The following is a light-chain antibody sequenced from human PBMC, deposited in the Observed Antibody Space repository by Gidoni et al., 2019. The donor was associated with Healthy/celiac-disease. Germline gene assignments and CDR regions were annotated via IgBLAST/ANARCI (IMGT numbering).Light chain of an antibody. CDR1: QSISSY. J-gene: IGKJ2*01. CDR2: AAS. V-gene: IGKV1-39*01. Sequence: DIQMTQSPSSLSASVGDRVTIPCRASQSISSYLNWYQQKPGKAPKLLIYAASSLQSGFPSRFSGSGSGTDFTLTISSLQPEDFATYYCQQSYSTPPATFGQGTKLEIK. CDR3: QQSYSTPPAT.